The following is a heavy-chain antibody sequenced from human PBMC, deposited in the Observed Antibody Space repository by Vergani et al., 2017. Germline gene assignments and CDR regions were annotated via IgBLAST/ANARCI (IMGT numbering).Heavy chain of an antibody. CDR2: IYYSGST. CDR3: ARDRPSAGSYFDY. D-gene: IGHD6-13*01. Sequence: QLQLQESGPGLVKPSETLSLTCTVSGGSISSSSYYWGWIRQPPGKGLEWIGSIYYSGSTYYNPSLKSRVPISVDTSKNQFSLKLSSVTAADTAVYYCARDRPSAGSYFDYWGQGTLVTVSS. V-gene: IGHV4-39*07. CDR1: GGSISSSSYY. J-gene: IGHJ4*02.